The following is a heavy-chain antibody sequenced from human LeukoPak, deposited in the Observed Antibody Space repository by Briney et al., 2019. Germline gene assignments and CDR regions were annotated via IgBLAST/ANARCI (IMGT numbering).Heavy chain of an antibody. CDR1: GFTFSSYS. D-gene: IGHD1-26*01. CDR3: ARDLTRMPSEMGATLV. CDR2: ISSSSSYI. V-gene: IGHV3-21*01. Sequence: PGGSLRLSCAASGFTFSSYSMNWVRQAPGKGLEWVSSISSSSSYIYYADSVKGRFTISRDNAKNSLYLQMNSLRAEDTAVYYCARDLTRMPSEMGATLVWGQGTLVTVSS. J-gene: IGHJ4*02.